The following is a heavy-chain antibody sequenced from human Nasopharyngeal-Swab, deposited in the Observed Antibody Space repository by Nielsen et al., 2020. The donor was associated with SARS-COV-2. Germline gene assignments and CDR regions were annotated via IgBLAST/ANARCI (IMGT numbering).Heavy chain of an antibody. V-gene: IGHV3-49*02. D-gene: IGHD2-15*01. CDR2: IRSKAYGGTT. Sequence: WIRQRPGKGLEWVGFIRSKAYGGTTEYAVSVKGRFIISRDDSKRIAYLQMNSLKTEDTGVYYCSLGYCSGGSCYSPSPRYWGQGTLVTVSS. J-gene: IGHJ4*02. CDR3: SLGYCSGGSCYSPSPRY.